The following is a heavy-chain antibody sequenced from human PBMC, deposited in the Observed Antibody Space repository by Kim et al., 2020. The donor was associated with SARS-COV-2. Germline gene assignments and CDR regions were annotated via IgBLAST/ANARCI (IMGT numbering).Heavy chain of an antibody. CDR3: AREWVTTVTTGMVY. Sequence: ASVKVSCKASGYTFTGYYMHWVRQAPGQGLEWMGRINPNSGGTNYAQKFQGRVTMTRDTSISTAYMELSRLRSDDTAVYYCAREWVTTVTTGMVYWGQGTLVTVSS. CDR2: INPNSGGT. CDR1: GYTFTGYY. J-gene: IGHJ4*02. V-gene: IGHV1-2*06. D-gene: IGHD4-17*01.